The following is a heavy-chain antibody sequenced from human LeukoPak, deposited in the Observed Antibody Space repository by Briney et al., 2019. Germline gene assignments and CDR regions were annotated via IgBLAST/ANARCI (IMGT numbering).Heavy chain of an antibody. D-gene: IGHD6-19*01. Sequence: GGSLRLSCAASGFTFSSNWMSWVRQAPGKGLEWVANIKRDRSQKNYVDSVKGRFTISRDNAKNSLYLQMNSLRAEDTAIYYCARETPDSSGWDWGQGTVVTVSS. CDR3: ARETPDSSGWD. CDR2: IKRDRSQK. V-gene: IGHV3-7*01. J-gene: IGHJ4*02. CDR1: GFTFSSNW.